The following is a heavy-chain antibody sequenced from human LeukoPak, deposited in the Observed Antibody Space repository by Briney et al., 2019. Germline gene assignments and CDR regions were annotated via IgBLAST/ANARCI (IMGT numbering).Heavy chain of an antibody. Sequence: TGGSLRLSCAASGFTFGSYAMSWVRQAPGKGLEWVSGISGSGDKTFCADSVKGRFSISRDNSKDTLYLHMNSLRAGDTAVYYCAKDLSYGDTWGFDYWGQGTLVTVSS. CDR1: GFTFGSYA. D-gene: IGHD4-17*01. J-gene: IGHJ4*02. CDR3: AKDLSYGDTWGFDY. V-gene: IGHV3-23*01. CDR2: ISGSGDKT.